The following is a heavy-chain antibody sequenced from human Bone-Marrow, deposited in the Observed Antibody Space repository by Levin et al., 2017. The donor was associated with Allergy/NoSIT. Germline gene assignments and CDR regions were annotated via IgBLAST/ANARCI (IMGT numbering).Heavy chain of an antibody. CDR2: IYYSGST. V-gene: IGHV4-30-4*01. CDR3: ARVSIDIVVVPATRAYYFDY. Sequence: SQTLSLTCTVSGGSISSGDYYWSWIRQPPGKGLEWIGYIYYSGSTYYNPSLKSRVTISVDTSKNQFSLKLSSVTAADTAVYYCARVSIDIVVVPATRAYYFDYWGQGTLVTVSS. CDR1: GGSISSGDYY. D-gene: IGHD2-2*01. J-gene: IGHJ4*02.